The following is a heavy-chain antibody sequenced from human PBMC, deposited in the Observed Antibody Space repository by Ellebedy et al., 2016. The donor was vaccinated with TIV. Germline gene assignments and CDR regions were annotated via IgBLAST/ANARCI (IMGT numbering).Heavy chain of an antibody. V-gene: IGHV4-30-2*01. CDR2: IYHTGNT. Sequence: SETLSLXCAVSGGSISSGAYSWSWIRQPPGKGLEWIGYIYHTGNTYYNPSFKSRVTISVDRSKNHFSLKLTSVTAADTAVYYCARVVRGRPFGEGPPYYFDLWGQGTLVTVSS. J-gene: IGHJ4*02. D-gene: IGHD3-10*01. CDR1: GGSISSGAYS. CDR3: ARVVRGRPFGEGPPYYFDL.